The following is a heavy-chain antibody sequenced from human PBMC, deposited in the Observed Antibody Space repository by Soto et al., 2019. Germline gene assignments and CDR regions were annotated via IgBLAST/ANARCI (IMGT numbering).Heavy chain of an antibody. Sequence: GGSLRLSCPTSGFPFSDYYMSWIRQAPGKGLEWLSHVSPKSTYRNYADSVKGRFTISRDNTKSSLFLQMNSLGVEDTAVYYCVRGGGGGLFEHWGQGVLVTVSS. CDR3: VRGGGGGLFEH. J-gene: IGHJ4*02. V-gene: IGHV3-11*06. CDR1: GFPFSDYY. CDR2: VSPKSTYR. D-gene: IGHD2-21*01.